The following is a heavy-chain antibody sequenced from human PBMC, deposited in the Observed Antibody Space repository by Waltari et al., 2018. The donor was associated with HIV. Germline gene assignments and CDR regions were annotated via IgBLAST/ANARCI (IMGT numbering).Heavy chain of an antibody. Sequence: EVQLVESGGGLVQPGGSLRLSCEATGSTLSSDWMTWVRQAPGKGLEWVANRKEDGSEKWYVDSVKGRFNISRDNAKNSVYLQMNSLRAEDTAVYYCARSRSDAFDIWGQGTMVTVSS. CDR2: RKEDGSEK. V-gene: IGHV3-7*01. CDR1: GSTLSSDW. J-gene: IGHJ3*02. CDR3: ARSRSDAFDI.